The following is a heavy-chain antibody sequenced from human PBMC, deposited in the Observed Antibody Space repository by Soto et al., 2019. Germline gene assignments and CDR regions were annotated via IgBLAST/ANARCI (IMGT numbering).Heavy chain of an antibody. Sequence: PSETLSLTCAVYVGSFSGYYWSWIRQPPGKGLEWIGEINHSGSTNYNPSLKSRVTISVDTSKNQFSLKLSSVTAADTAVYYCARGQRVGVITTWFDYWGQGTLVTVPQ. D-gene: IGHD3-22*01. CDR3: ARGQRVGVITTWFDY. CDR1: VGSFSGYY. CDR2: INHSGST. J-gene: IGHJ4*02. V-gene: IGHV4-34*01.